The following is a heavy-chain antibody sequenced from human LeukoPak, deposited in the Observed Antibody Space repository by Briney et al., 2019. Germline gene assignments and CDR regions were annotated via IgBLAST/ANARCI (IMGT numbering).Heavy chain of an antibody. CDR1: GFNFRRYN. CDR3: VTEFWYRFDY. J-gene: IGHJ4*02. V-gene: IGHV3-7*01. D-gene: IGHD3-3*01. Sequence: PGGSLTLSCITAGFNFRRYNMAWVRQAPGKGLEWLATFAWDESAIEYADSVRGRFTIARDNAKNSVHLQMTGLRAEDTAVYFCVTEFWYRFDYWGQGLLVTVSS. CDR2: FAWDESAI.